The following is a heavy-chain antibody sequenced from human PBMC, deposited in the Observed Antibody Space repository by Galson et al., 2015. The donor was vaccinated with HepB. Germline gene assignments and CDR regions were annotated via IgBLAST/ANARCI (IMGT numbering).Heavy chain of an antibody. V-gene: IGHV1-69*02. CDR2: IIPILGIA. D-gene: IGHD2-21*02. Sequence: SVKVSCKASGGTFSSYTISWVRQAPGQGLEWMGRIIPILGIANYAQKFQGRVTITADKSTSTAYMELSSLRSEDTAVYYCAIGRVCGGDCYPFGLDAFDIWGQGTMVTVSS. J-gene: IGHJ3*02. CDR1: GGTFSSYT. CDR3: AIGRVCGGDCYPFGLDAFDI.